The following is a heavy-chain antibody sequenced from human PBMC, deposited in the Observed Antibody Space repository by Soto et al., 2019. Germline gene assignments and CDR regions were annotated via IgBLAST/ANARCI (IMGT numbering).Heavy chain of an antibody. CDR3: ARGRRGDYVYYYYYMDV. D-gene: IGHD4-17*01. CDR2: MNPNSGNT. J-gene: IGHJ6*03. Sequence: GASVKVSCKASGYTFTGYYMHWVRQATGQGLEWMGWMNPNSGNTGYAQKFQGRVTMTRNTSISTAYMELSSLRSEDTAVYYCARGRRGDYVYYYYYMDVWGKGTTVTVSS. V-gene: IGHV1-8*02. CDR1: GYTFTGYY.